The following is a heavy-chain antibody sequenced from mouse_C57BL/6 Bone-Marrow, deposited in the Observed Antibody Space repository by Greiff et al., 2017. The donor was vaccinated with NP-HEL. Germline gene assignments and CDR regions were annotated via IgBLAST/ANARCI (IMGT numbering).Heavy chain of an antibody. CDR3: AREGYYYGFAY. Sequence: VQLQQPGAELVMPGASVKLSCKASGYTFTNYWMHWVKQRPGQGLEWIGEIDPSDSYTNYNQKFKGKSTLTVDKSSSTAYMQLSSLTSEDSAVYYCAREGYYYGFAYWGQGTLVTVSA. V-gene: IGHV1-69*01. D-gene: IGHD1-1*01. CDR1: GYTFTNYW. J-gene: IGHJ3*01. CDR2: IDPSDSYT.